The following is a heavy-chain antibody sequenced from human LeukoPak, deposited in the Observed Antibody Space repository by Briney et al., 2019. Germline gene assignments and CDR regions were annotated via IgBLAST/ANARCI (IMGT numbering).Heavy chain of an antibody. CDR3: ARDSGTTGEVKFDP. CDR2: IYTSGSI. CDR1: GGSISSYY. Sequence: SETLPLTCTVSGGSISSYYWSWIRQPAGKGLEWIGRIYTSGSITYNPSLKSRVSMSVDTSKNQFSLKLSSVTAADTAVYYCARDSGTTGEVKFDPWGQGTLVTVSS. J-gene: IGHJ5*02. V-gene: IGHV4-4*07. D-gene: IGHD3-10*01.